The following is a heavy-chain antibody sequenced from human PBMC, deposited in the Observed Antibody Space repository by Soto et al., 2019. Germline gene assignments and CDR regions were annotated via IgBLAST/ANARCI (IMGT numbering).Heavy chain of an antibody. V-gene: IGHV3-9*01. Sequence: EVQLVESGGGLVQPGRSLRLSCAASGFTFDDYAMHWVRQAPGKGLEWVSGISWNSGSIGYADSVKGRFTISRDNAKNSLYVQMNSLRAKDTALYYCAKGGDNWNDMRFFDYWGQGTLVTVSS. CDR3: AKGGDNWNDMRFFDY. CDR2: ISWNSGSI. J-gene: IGHJ4*02. CDR1: GFTFDDYA. D-gene: IGHD1-1*01.